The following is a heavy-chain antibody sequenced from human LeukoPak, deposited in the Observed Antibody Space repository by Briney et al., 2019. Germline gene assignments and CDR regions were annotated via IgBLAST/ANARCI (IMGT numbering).Heavy chain of an antibody. CDR1: GFTFSSYG. J-gene: IGHJ4*02. CDR3: AKPDFTFGGVIAASFDY. V-gene: IGHV3-30*18. D-gene: IGHD3-16*02. Sequence: PGGSLRLSCAASGFTFSSYGMHWVRQAPGKGLEWVAVISYDGSNKYYADSVKGRFTISRDNSKNTLYLQMNSLRAEDTAVYYCAKPDFTFGGVIAASFDYWGQGTLVTVSS. CDR2: ISYDGSNK.